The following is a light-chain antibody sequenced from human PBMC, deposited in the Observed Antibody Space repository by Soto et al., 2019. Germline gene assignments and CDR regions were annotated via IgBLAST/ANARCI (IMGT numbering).Light chain of an antibody. CDR3: QQYYSTPPT. Sequence: DIVMTQSPDSLAVSLGERATINCRSSQNILYSTNNKNYLAWYQQKPGQPPKLLIYWASTRESGVPDRFSGSGSGTDFTLTISSLQAEDVSVYYCQQYYSTPPTFCQGSKVEI. CDR1: QNILYSTNNKNY. V-gene: IGKV4-1*01. J-gene: IGKJ1*01. CDR2: WAS.